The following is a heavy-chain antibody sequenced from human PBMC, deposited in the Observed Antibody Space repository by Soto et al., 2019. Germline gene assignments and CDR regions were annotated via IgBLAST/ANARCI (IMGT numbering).Heavy chain of an antibody. D-gene: IGHD4-17*01. Sequence: ASVKVSCKVSGYTLTELSMHWVRQAPGKGLEWMGGFDPEDGETIYAQKFQGRVTMTEDTSTDTAYMELSSLRSEDTAVYYCATGYGFGAFAYYYYGMDVWGQGTTVTVSS. CDR2: FDPEDGET. CDR3: ATGYGFGAFAYYYYGMDV. CDR1: GYTLTELS. J-gene: IGHJ6*02. V-gene: IGHV1-24*01.